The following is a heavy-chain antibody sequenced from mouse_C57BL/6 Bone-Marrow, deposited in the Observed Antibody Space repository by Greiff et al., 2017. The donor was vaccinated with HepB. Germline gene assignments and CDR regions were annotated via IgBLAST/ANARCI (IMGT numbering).Heavy chain of an antibody. CDR3: ARRYGNYGGFAY. CDR2: ISNGGGST. J-gene: IGHJ3*01. CDR1: GFTFSDYY. Sequence: EVKLVESGGGLVQPGGSLKLSCAASGFTFSDYYMYWVRQTPEKRLEWVAYISNGGGSTYYPDTVKGRVTISRDNAKNTLYLQMSRLKSEDTAMYYCARRYGNYGGFAYWGEGNLVTVS. V-gene: IGHV5-12*01. D-gene: IGHD2-10*02.